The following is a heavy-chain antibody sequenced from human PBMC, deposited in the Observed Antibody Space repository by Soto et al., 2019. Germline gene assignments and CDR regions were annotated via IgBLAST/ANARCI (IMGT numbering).Heavy chain of an antibody. CDR1: GYTFITYG. V-gene: IGHV1-18*01. CDR2: ISTFNGNT. D-gene: IGHD3-10*01. J-gene: IGHJ4*02. Sequence: ASVKVSCKASGYTFITYGLSWARQAPGQGFEWMGWISTFNGNTNYAQKFQGRVTMTTDTSTSTAYMELRSLGSDDTAVYYCARGGEKFDYWGQGALVTVSS. CDR3: ARGGEKFDY.